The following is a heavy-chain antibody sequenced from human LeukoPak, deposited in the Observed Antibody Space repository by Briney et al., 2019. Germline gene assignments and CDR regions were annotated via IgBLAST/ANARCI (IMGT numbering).Heavy chain of an antibody. Sequence: GGSLTLSCAASGFSVTTYAMGWVRQAPGKGLEWVSVISDRGDSTHYADSVKGRFTISRDNSKNTLYLQMNSLRAEDTAVYYCAKVSGNYYDSSGYLDYWGQGTLVTVSS. J-gene: IGHJ4*02. CDR1: GFSVTTYA. D-gene: IGHD3-22*01. CDR2: ISDRGDST. V-gene: IGHV3-23*01. CDR3: AKVSGNYYDSSGYLDY.